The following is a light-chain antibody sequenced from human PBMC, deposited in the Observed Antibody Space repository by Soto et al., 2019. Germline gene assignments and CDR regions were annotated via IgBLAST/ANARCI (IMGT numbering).Light chain of an antibody. CDR3: LLYHGGSRLRV. J-gene: IGLJ3*02. V-gene: IGLV7-43*01. CDR2: STS. Sequence: QTVVTQEPSLTVSPGGTVTLTCASSTGEVTTSYYANWFQQKPGQAPRAMIHSTSIKHSWTPARFSGSLLGGKAALTLSDVQPEDEAEYFCLLYHGGSRLRVFGGGTKLTVL. CDR1: TGEVTTSYY.